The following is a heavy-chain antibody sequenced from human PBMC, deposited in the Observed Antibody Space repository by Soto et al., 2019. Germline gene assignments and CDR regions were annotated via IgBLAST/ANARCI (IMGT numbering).Heavy chain of an antibody. D-gene: IGHD3-22*01. V-gene: IGHV3-53*01. Sequence: GSLRLSCAASGFTVSSNYMIWVRQAPGKGLEWVSVIYSGGSTYYADSVKGRFTISRDNSKNTLYLQMNSLRAEDTAVYYCARGGPGDSSGYYPRPFDIWGQGTMVTVSS. CDR3: ARGGPGDSSGYYPRPFDI. CDR2: IYSGGST. J-gene: IGHJ3*02. CDR1: GFTVSSNY.